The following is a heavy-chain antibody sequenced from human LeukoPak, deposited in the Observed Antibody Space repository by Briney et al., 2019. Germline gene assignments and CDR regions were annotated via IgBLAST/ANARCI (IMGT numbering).Heavy chain of an antibody. J-gene: IGHJ6*02. CDR3: AKVPPQGQLHYYYYGMDV. CDR2: FDPEDGET. V-gene: IGHV1-24*01. Sequence: ASVKVSCKVSGYTLTELSMHWVRQAPGKGLEWMGGFDPEDGETIYAQKFQGRVTLTEDTSTDTAYMELSSLRSEDTAVYYCAKVPPQGQLHYYYYGMDVWGQGTTVTVPS. CDR1: GYTLTELS. D-gene: IGHD2-2*01.